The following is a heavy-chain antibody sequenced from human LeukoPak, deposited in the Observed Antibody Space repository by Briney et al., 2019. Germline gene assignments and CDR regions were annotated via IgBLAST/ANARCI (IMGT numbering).Heavy chain of an antibody. V-gene: IGHV3-23*01. J-gene: IGHJ4*02. Sequence: GGSLRLSCAASGFTFSSYAMSWVRQAPGKGLEWASAISGSGGSTYYADSVKGRLTISRDNSKNTLYLQMNSLRAEDTAVYYCAKVGRPGYSYGYDYWGQGTLVTVSS. CDR1: GFTFSSYA. CDR2: ISGSGGST. D-gene: IGHD5-18*01. CDR3: AKVGRPGYSYGYDY.